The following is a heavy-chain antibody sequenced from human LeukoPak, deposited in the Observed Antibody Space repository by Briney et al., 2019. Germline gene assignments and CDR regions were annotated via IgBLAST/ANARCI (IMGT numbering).Heavy chain of an antibody. CDR2: ISHDGTNK. CDR1: GFSFSIHG. J-gene: IGHJ4*02. Sequence: GRSLRPSCAASGFSFSIHGMYWVRQAPGKGLEWVALISHDGTNKYYADSVRGRFTISRDNSNNTLYLQMNSLRAEDTAVYYCGGTCDILSEYYFDYWGQGTLVTVSS. V-gene: IGHV3-30*03. CDR3: GGTCDILSEYYFDY. D-gene: IGHD3-9*01.